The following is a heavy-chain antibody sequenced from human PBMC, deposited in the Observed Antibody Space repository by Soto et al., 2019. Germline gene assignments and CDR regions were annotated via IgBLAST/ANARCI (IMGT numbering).Heavy chain of an antibody. CDR3: ARRARADYYYMDV. CDR2: ISSNGIGT. V-gene: IGHV3-64*01. D-gene: IGHD6-6*01. J-gene: IGHJ6*03. Sequence: EVQLVESGGGLAQPGGSLRLSCAASGFTLSSDATDWVRQAPGKGLEYVSGISSNGIGTYYANSVKGRFTISRDNSKNTVYLQMDSLRPEDMAVYYCARRARADYYYMDVWGKGTTVTVS. CDR1: GFTLSSDA.